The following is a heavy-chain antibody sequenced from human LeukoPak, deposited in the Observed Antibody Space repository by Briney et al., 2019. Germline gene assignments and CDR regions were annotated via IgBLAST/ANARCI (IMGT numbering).Heavy chain of an antibody. V-gene: IGHV3-21*01. D-gene: IGHD3-10*01. CDR3: ARDLWYYGSGSYNWFDP. CDR2: ISSSSSYI. J-gene: IGHJ5*02. Sequence: GGSLRLSCAASGFTFSSYSMNWVRQAPGKGLEWVSSISSSSSYIYYADSVKGRFTISRDNAKNSLYLQMNSLRAEDTAVYYCARDLWYYGSGSYNWFDPWGQGTLVTVSS. CDR1: GFTFSSYS.